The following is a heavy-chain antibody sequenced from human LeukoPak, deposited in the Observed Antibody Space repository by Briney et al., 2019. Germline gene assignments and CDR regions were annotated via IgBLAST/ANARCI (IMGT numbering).Heavy chain of an antibody. V-gene: IGHV1-24*01. Sequence: ASVKVSCKVSGYTLTELSMHWVRQAPGKGLEWMGGFDPEDGETIYAQKFQGRVTMTEDTSTDTAYMELSSLRSEDTAVYYCATTGYCSSTSCPRHSDYWGQGTLVTVYS. CDR3: ATTGYCSSTSCPRHSDY. J-gene: IGHJ4*02. D-gene: IGHD2-2*01. CDR1: GYTLTELS. CDR2: FDPEDGET.